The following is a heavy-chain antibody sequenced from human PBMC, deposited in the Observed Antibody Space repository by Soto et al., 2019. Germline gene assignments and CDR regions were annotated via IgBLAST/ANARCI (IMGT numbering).Heavy chain of an antibody. J-gene: IGHJ6*02. Sequence: QVQLVESGGGVVQPGRSLRLSCAASGFTFSSYAMHWVRQAPGKGLEWVAVISYDGSNKYYADSVKGRFTISRDNSKNPLYLQMNSLRAEDTAVYYCAKGRDYYYYYGMDVWGQGTTVTVSS. CDR3: AKGRDYYYYYGMDV. V-gene: IGHV3-30-3*01. CDR2: ISYDGSNK. CDR1: GFTFSSYA.